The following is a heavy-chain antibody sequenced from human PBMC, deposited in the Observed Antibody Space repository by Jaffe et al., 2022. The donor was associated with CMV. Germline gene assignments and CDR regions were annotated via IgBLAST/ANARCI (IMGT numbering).Heavy chain of an antibody. V-gene: IGHV4-39*01. J-gene: IGHJ4*02. CDR2: IYYSGST. CDR1: GGSISSSSYY. D-gene: IGHD5-18*01. Sequence: QLQLQESGPGLVKPSETLSLTCTVSGGSISSSSYYWGWIRQPPGKGLEWIGSIYYSGSTYYNPSLKSRVTISVDTSKNQFSLKLSSVTAADTAVYYCARRGYSYGYPSFDYWGQGTLVTVSS. CDR3: ARRGYSYGYPSFDY.